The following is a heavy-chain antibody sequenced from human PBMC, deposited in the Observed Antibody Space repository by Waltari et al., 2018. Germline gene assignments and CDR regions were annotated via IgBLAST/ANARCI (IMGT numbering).Heavy chain of an antibody. CDR2: IIPIFGTA. CDR3: ARVRRVRGVIITSSLPFDY. CDR1: GGTFSSYA. J-gene: IGHJ4*02. V-gene: IGHV1-69*14. D-gene: IGHD3-10*01. Sequence: QVQLVQSGAEVKKPGSSVKVSCKASGGTFSSYAISWVRQAPGQGLEWRGWIIPIFGTANYAQKCQGRVTITADKSTSTAYMELSSLRSEDTAVYYCARVRRVRGVIITSSLPFDYWGQGTLVTVSS.